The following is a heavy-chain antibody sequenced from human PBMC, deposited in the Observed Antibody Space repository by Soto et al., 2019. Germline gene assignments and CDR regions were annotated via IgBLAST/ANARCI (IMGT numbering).Heavy chain of an antibody. CDR1: GVSTSSGAYY. CDR2: IYYSGST. V-gene: IGHV4-31*11. Sequence: QVQLQESGPGLVKPSQTLSLTCAVSGVSTSSGAYYWSWIRQHPGKGLEWIGYIYYSGSTYYNPSLKSRVTISINTSKNQFSLKLSSVTAADTAVYYCARCPTRTNYYYYYMDVWDKGTTVTVSS. D-gene: IGHD4-17*01. J-gene: IGHJ6*03. CDR3: ARCPTRTNYYYYYMDV.